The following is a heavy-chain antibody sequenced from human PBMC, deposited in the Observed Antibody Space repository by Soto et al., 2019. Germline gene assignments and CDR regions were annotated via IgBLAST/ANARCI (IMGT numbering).Heavy chain of an antibody. Sequence: GGSLRLSCAASGFTFSSYGMHWVRQAPGKGLEWVAVISYDGSNKYYADSVKGRFTISRDNSKNTLYLQMNSLRAEDTAVYYCAKDPEVVVATSAYYFDYWGQGTLVTVSS. CDR2: ISYDGSNK. CDR1: GFTFSSYG. J-gene: IGHJ4*02. CDR3: AKDPEVVVATSAYYFDY. V-gene: IGHV3-30*18. D-gene: IGHD2-15*01.